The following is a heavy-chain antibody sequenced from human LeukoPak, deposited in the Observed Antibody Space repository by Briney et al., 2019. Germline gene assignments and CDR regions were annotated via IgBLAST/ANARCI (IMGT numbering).Heavy chain of an antibody. CDR1: GYSFTTYW. J-gene: IGHJ6*03. CDR3: ARHDSSGYPDYYYYYMDV. V-gene: IGHV5-51*01. D-gene: IGHD3-22*01. CDR2: IYPGDSDT. Sequence: GESLKISCKGSGYSFTTYWIGWVRQMPGKGLEWMGIIYPGDSDTRYSPSFQGQVTISADKSISTAYLQWSSLKASDTAMYYCARHDSSGYPDYYYYYMDVWGKGTTVTVSS.